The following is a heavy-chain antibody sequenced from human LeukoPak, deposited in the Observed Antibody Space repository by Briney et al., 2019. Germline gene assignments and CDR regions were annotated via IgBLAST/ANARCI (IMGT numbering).Heavy chain of an antibody. V-gene: IGHV3-30*02. D-gene: IGHD6-19*01. J-gene: IGHJ3*02. CDR2: IRYDGSNK. Sequence: GGSLRLSCAASGFTFSSYGMHWVRQAPGKGLEWVAFIRYDGSNKYYADSVKGRFTISRDNSKNTLYLQMNSLRAEDTAVYYCARSHSSAFAWGFDIWGQGTRVTVSS. CDR1: GFTFSSYG. CDR3: ARSHSSAFAWGFDI.